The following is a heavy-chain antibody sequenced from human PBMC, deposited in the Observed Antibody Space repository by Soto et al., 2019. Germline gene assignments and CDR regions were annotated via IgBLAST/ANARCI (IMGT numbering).Heavy chain of an antibody. CDR3: ARRGDSSGYFDAFDI. CDR2: IDPSDSYS. D-gene: IGHD3-22*01. Sequence: GESLKISCKGSGYSFTRYWISWVRQVPGKGLEWMGRIDPSDSYSNYSPSFQGHVTISADKSISTAYLQWSSLKASDTAMYYCARRGDSSGYFDAFDIWGQGTMVTVSS. J-gene: IGHJ3*02. V-gene: IGHV5-10-1*01. CDR1: GYSFTRYW.